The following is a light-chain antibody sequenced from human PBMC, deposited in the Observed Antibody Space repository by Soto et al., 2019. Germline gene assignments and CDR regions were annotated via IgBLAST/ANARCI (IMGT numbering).Light chain of an antibody. CDR2: GAS. Sequence: DIVLTQSPGTPSLSPGERATLSFRASQTVSSTYLAWYQPNPGQAPRLLIYGASSRATDIPDRFSGSGSGTDFTLTIARLEPEDFSVYYCQQFDNSPWTFGQGTKVDIK. CDR1: QTVSSTY. V-gene: IGKV3-20*01. CDR3: QQFDNSPWT. J-gene: IGKJ1*01.